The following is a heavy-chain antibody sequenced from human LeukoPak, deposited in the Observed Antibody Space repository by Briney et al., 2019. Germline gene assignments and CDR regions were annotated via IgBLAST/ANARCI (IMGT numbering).Heavy chain of an antibody. CDR2: ISSSSSAI. CDR3: ARDRVGYPKYYFDY. J-gene: IGHJ4*02. Sequence: GGSLRLSCAASGLTFSSYSMNWVRQAPGKGLEWVSYISSSSSAIYYADSVKGRFTISRDNAKNSLYLQMNSPRDEDTAVYYCARDRVGYPKYYFDYWGQGTLVTVSS. D-gene: IGHD5-12*01. V-gene: IGHV3-48*02. CDR1: GLTFSSYS.